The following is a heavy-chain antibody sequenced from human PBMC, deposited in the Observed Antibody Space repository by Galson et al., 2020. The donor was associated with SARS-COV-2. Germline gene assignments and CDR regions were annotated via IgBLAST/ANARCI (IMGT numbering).Heavy chain of an antibody. J-gene: IGHJ3*02. CDR3: ARPYGGSYFEAFDM. D-gene: IGHD1-26*01. V-gene: IGHV3-30*04. Sequence: GGSLILSCAASGFAFSTYAMHWVRQAPGKGLEWVALMSYDGSNKYYADSVKGRFTISRDNSKNTLYLQLNSLRTADTAVYYCARPYGGSYFEAFDMWGQGTMVTVSS. CDR2: MSYDGSNK. CDR1: GFAFSTYA.